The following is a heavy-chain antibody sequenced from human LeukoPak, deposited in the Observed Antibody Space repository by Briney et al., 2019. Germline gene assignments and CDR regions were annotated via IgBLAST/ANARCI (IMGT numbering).Heavy chain of an antibody. J-gene: IGHJ4*02. CDR1: GYTFRSYA. Sequence: ASVKVSCKASGYTFRSYALTRVRQAPGQGLEWMGWVSPYTGHTEYAQTFQGRVTMTADTSTTTSYLELRSLRSDDTAMYFCARESDYGGNYYYLDSWGQGTLVTVSS. D-gene: IGHD4-23*01. CDR2: VSPYTGHT. V-gene: IGHV1-18*04. CDR3: ARESDYGGNYYYLDS.